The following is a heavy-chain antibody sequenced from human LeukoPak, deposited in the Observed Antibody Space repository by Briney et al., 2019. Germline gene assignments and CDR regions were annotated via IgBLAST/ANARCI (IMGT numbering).Heavy chain of an antibody. V-gene: IGHV4-34*01. CDR1: GGSFSGYY. J-gene: IGHJ5*02. D-gene: IGHD5-24*01. CDR3: ARGSRDGYNRNQSWFDP. CDR2: INHSGST. Sequence: SETLSLTCAVYGGSFSGYYWSWILQPPGKGLEWIGEINHSGSTNYNPSLKSRVTISVDTSKNQFSLKLSSVTAADTAVYYCARGSRDGYNRNQSWFDPWGQGTLVTVSS.